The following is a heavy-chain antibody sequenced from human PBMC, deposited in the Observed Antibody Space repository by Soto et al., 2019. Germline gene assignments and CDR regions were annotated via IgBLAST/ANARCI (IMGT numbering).Heavy chain of an antibody. CDR3: ASVLSGYDHNWFDP. D-gene: IGHD5-12*01. Sequence: GGSLRLSCAASGFTFISYAMSWVRQAPGKGLEWVSAISGSGGSTYYADSVKGRFTISRDNSKNTLYLQMNSLRAEDTAVYYCASVLSGYDHNWFDPWGQGTLVTVSS. V-gene: IGHV3-23*01. CDR2: ISGSGGST. CDR1: GFTFISYA. J-gene: IGHJ5*02.